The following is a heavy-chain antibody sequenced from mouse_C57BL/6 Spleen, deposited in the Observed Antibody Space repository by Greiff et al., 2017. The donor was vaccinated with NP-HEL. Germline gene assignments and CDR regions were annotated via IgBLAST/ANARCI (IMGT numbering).Heavy chain of an antibody. J-gene: IGHJ2*01. Sequence: VQLQQSGAELVRPGASVTLSCKASGYTFTDYEMHWVKQTPVHGLEWIGAIDPETGGTAYNQKFKGKAILTADKSSSTAYMELRSLTSEDSAVYYCTRKPSYLDYWGQGTTLTVSS. CDR3: TRKPSYLDY. CDR1: GYTFTDYE. V-gene: IGHV1-15*01. CDR2: IDPETGGT. D-gene: IGHD6-1*01.